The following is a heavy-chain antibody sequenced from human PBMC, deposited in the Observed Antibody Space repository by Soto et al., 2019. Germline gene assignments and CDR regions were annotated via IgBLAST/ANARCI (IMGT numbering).Heavy chain of an antibody. CDR2: INTAGTE. CDR3: AKDWYEDD. D-gene: IGHD6-13*01. CDR1: GFTFSTYA. Sequence: EVQLLESGGGLVQPGGSLRLSCAASGFTFSTYAMTWVRQAPGKGLEWVSAINTAGTEYYLDSVKGRFTISRDNAKNTLYLQMNGLRAEDTAVYYCAKDWYEDDWGQGTLVTVSS. J-gene: IGHJ4*02. V-gene: IGHV3-23*01.